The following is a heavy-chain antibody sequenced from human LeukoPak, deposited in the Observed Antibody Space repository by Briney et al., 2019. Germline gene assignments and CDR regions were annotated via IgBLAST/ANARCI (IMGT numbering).Heavy chain of an antibody. CDR1: GYTLTELS. D-gene: IGHD6-19*01. CDR2: FDPEDGET. CDR3: ARQAVAGILFDY. J-gene: IGHJ4*02. V-gene: IGHV1-24*01. Sequence: ASVKVSCKVSGYTLTELSMHWVRQAPGKGLEWVGGFDPEDGETIYAQKFQGRVTMTEDTSTDTAYMELSSLRSEDTAVYYCARQAVAGILFDYWGQGTLVTVSS.